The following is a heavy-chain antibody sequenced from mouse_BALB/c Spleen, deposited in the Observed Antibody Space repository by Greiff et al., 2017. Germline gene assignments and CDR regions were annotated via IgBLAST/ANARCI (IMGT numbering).Heavy chain of an antibody. V-gene: IGHV5-9-4*01. D-gene: IGHD2-14*01. CDR2: ISSGGSYT. CDR1: GFTFSSYA. CDR3: ARGAYYRYDVGYFDV. Sequence: DVQLVESGGGLVKPGGSLKLSCAASGFTFSSYAMSWVRQSPEKRLEWVAEISSGGSYTYYPDTVTGRFTISRDNAKNTLYLEMSSLRSEDTAMYYCARGAYYRYDVGYFDVWGAGTTVTVSS. J-gene: IGHJ1*01.